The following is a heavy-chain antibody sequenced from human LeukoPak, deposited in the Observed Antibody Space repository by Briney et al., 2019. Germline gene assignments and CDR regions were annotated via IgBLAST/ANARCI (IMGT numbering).Heavy chain of an antibody. Sequence: SETLSLTCTVSGGSISSYYWSWIRQPPGKGLEWIGYIYYSGSTNYNPSLKSRVTISVDTSKNQSSLKLSSVTAADTAVYYCARVTGGGGVVDWGQGTLVTVSS. D-gene: IGHD1-26*01. CDR3: ARVTGGGGVVD. CDR1: GGSISSYY. V-gene: IGHV4-59*01. J-gene: IGHJ4*02. CDR2: IYYSGST.